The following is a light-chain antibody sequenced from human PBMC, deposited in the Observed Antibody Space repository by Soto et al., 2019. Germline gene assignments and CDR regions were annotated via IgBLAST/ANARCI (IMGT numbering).Light chain of an antibody. CDR3: HQFYTTSYT. J-gene: IGKJ2*01. CDR1: QIVLDRTSNYNA. V-gene: IGKV4-1*01. Sequence: DIVLTQSPDSLAVSLGERATLNCKSSQIVLDRTSNYNAVAWYQHKPGRPPTLLISWASRRESGVPARFRGSGSETDFRLAIDSVQTEDVAVYYCHQFYTTSYTFGQGTRVEIK. CDR2: WAS.